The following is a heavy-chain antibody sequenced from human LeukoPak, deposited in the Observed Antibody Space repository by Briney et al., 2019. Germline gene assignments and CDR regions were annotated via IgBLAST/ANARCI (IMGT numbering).Heavy chain of an antibody. V-gene: IGHV4-4*07. D-gene: IGHD3-3*01. CDR2: ISTSGTT. CDR3: ARASTYYDFLSDYYPPGDYFYYYMDV. J-gene: IGHJ6*03. Sequence: SETLSLTCTVSGGSISSYYWSWIRQPAGKGLEWIGRISTSGTTNYNPSLKSRVTISVDKSKNHFSLKLNSVTAADTAMYYCARASTYYDFLSDYYPPGDYFYYYMDVWGKGTTVTVSS. CDR1: GGSISSYY.